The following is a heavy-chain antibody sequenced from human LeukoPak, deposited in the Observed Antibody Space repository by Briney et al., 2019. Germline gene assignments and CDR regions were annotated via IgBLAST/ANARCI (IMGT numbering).Heavy chain of an antibody. CDR1: GGTFSSYA. J-gene: IGHJ4*02. D-gene: IGHD1-1*01. CDR2: IIPIFGTA. Sequence: ASVKVSCKASGGTFSSYAISWVRQAPGQGLEWMGGIIPIFGTANYAQKFQGRVTITADESTSTAYMELSSLRSEDTAVYYCARGATATRSRDFWGQGTLVTVSS. CDR3: ARGATATRSRDF. V-gene: IGHV1-69*13.